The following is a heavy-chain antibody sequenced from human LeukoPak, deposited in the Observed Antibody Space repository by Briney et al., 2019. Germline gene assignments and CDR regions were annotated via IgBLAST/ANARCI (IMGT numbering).Heavy chain of an antibody. CDR3: ARYEVVVAATLDY. D-gene: IGHD2-15*01. J-gene: IGHJ4*02. CDR1: GGSFSGYY. V-gene: IGHV4-34*01. CDR2: INHSGST. Sequence: SETLSLTCAVYGGSFSGYYWSWIRQPPGKGLEWIGEINHSGSTYYNPSLKSRVTISVDTSKNQFSLKLSSVTAADTAVYYCARYEVVVAATLDYWGQGTLVTVSS.